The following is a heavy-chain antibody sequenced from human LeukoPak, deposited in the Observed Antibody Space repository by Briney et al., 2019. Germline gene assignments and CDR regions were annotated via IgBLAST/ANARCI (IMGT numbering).Heavy chain of an antibody. CDR2: ISYDGSNK. CDR1: GFTFSSCG. J-gene: IGHJ4*02. Sequence: GGSLRLSCAASGFTFSSCGMTWVRQAPGKGLEWVAVISYDGSNKYYADSVKGRFTISRDNSKNTLYLQMNSLRAEDTAVYYCAKGESAITIFGVVISKRNDYWGQGTLVTVSS. CDR3: AKGESAITIFGVVISKRNDY. D-gene: IGHD3-3*01. V-gene: IGHV3-30*18.